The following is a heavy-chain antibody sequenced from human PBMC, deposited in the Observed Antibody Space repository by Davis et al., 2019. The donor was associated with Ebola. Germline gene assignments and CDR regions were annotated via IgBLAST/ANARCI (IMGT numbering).Heavy chain of an antibody. J-gene: IGHJ3*02. D-gene: IGHD5-12*01. CDR3: TTPGGQDSGYDVFDI. V-gene: IGHV1-46*03. CDR1: GYTFTNYY. Sequence: AASVKVFCKASGYTFTNYYMHWVRQAPGQGLEWMGMINPNDGRTIYAQKFQGRVTVTRDTSTTTVYMDLSSLRSEDTALYYCTTPGGQDSGYDVFDIWGQGTTVTVSS. CDR2: INPNDGRT.